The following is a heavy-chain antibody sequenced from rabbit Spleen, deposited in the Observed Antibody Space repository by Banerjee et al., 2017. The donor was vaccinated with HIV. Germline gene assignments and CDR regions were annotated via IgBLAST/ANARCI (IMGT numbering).Heavy chain of an antibody. Sequence: QSLEESGGGLVQPEGSLTLTCTASGFSFSYSDYMCWVRQPPGKGPEWIACIGGGVSSITYYATWAKGRFTISKTSSTTVTLQMTSLTAADTATYFCARDSGTSFSSYGMDLWGPGTLVTVS. CDR3: ARDSGTSFSSYGMDL. D-gene: IGHD8-1*01. V-gene: IGHV1S40*01. CDR1: GFSFSYSDY. J-gene: IGHJ6*01. CDR2: IGGGVSSIT.